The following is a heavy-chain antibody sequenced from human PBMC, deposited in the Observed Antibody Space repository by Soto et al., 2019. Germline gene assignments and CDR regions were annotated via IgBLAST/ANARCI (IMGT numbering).Heavy chain of an antibody. CDR3: EREDYGGNSGAYGMDV. D-gene: IGHD4-17*01. Sequence: QVQLVQSGAEVKKPGASVKVSCKASGYTFTSYYMHCVRQAPGQGLEWMGIINPSGGSTSYAQKFQGRVTMTRDTSTSTVYMELSSLRSEDTAVYYCEREDYGGNSGAYGMDVWGQGTTVTVSS. CDR1: GYTFTSYY. CDR2: INPSGGST. J-gene: IGHJ6*02. V-gene: IGHV1-46*01.